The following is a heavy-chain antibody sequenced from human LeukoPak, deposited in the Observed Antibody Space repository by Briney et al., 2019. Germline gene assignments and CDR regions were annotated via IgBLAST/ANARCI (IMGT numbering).Heavy chain of an antibody. CDR3: ARGPVWYSSSTGS. D-gene: IGHD6-6*01. Sequence: ASVKVSCKASGYTFTGYYMHWVRQAPGQGLEWMGWINPNSGGTNYAQKFQGRVTMTRDTSISTAYMELSRLRSDDTAVYYCARGPVWYSSSTGSWGQGTLVTVSS. J-gene: IGHJ4*02. CDR1: GYTFTGYY. V-gene: IGHV1-2*02. CDR2: INPNSGGT.